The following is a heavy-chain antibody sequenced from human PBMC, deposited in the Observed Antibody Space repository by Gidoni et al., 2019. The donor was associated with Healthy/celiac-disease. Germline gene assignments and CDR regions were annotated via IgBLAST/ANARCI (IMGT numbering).Heavy chain of an antibody. CDR2: ISGSGGST. J-gene: IGHJ4*02. Sequence: EVQLLESGGGLVQPGGSLRLSCAASGFTFRRYAMSWVRQAPGKGLEWVSAISGSGGSTYYADSVKGRFTISRDNSKNTLYLQMNSLRAEDTAVYYCAKVEDIVVVVAATLLFDYWGQGTLVTVSS. CDR1: GFTFRRYA. V-gene: IGHV3-23*01. D-gene: IGHD2-15*01. CDR3: AKVEDIVVVVAATLLFDY.